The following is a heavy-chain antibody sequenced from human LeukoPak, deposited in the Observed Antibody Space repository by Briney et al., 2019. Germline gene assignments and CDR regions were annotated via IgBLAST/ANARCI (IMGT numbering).Heavy chain of an antibody. Sequence: PSQTLSLTCTVSGGSITSGSYYWSWIRQPAGKGLECIGRVYISGSTNYNPSLAGRATISIDTSKNQFSLKLSSVTAADTAVYYCAGPSGSASNTEYFQNWGQGTLVTVSS. V-gene: IGHV4-61*02. CDR3: AGPSGSASNTEYFQN. CDR2: VYISGST. CDR1: GGSITSGSYY. D-gene: IGHD3-10*01. J-gene: IGHJ1*01.